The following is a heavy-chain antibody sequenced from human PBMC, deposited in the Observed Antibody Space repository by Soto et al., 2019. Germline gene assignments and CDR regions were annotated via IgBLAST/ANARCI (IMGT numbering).Heavy chain of an antibody. Sequence: SETLSLTCTVSGGSISSYYWSWIRQPPGKGLEWIGYIYDSGSTNYNPSLKSRVTISVDMSKNQFSLKLSSVTAADTAVYYCARDRYCSGGGCYGFDPWGQGTLVTVYS. CDR1: GGSISSYY. CDR3: ARDRYCSGGGCYGFDP. V-gene: IGHV4-59*01. CDR2: IYDSGST. D-gene: IGHD2-15*01. J-gene: IGHJ5*02.